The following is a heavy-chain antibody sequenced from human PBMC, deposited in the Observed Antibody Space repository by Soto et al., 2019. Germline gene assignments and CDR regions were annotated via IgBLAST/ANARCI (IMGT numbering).Heavy chain of an antibody. D-gene: IGHD2-15*01. Sequence: ASVKVGCKASGYTVTIYDISWVRQAPGQGLEWMGWISAYNGNTNYAQKLQGRVTMTTDTSTSTAYMELRSLRSDDTAVYYCARRYCSGGSCYPYFDYWGQGTLVTVSS. CDR1: GYTVTIYD. V-gene: IGHV1-18*01. CDR3: ARRYCSGGSCYPYFDY. CDR2: ISAYNGNT. J-gene: IGHJ4*02.